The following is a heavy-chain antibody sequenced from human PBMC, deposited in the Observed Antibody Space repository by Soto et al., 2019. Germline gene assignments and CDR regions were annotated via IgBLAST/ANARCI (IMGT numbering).Heavy chain of an antibody. D-gene: IGHD3-22*01. CDR3: AKAGSSGYYDGNHDY. CDR2: ISYDGSNK. Sequence: QVQLVESGGGVVQPGRSLRLSCAASGFTFSSYGMHWVRQAPGKGLEWVAVISYDGSNKYYADSVKGRFTISRDNSKNTLYLQMNSLRAEDRAVYYCAKAGSSGYYDGNHDYWGQGTLVTVSS. CDR1: GFTFSSYG. V-gene: IGHV3-30*18. J-gene: IGHJ4*02.